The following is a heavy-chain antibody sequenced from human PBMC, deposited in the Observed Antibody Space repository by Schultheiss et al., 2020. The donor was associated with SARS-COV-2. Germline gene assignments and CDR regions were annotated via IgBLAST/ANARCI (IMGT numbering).Heavy chain of an antibody. Sequence: GGSLRLSCAASGFTFSSYEMNWVRQAPGKGLEWVSYISSSGSTIYYADSVKGRFTISRDNSKNTLYLQMNSLRAEDTAVYYCARETKFRGYSYGPGGYWGQGTLVTVSS. CDR2: ISSSGSTI. V-gene: IGHV3-48*03. CDR3: ARETKFRGYSYGPGGY. D-gene: IGHD5-18*01. CDR1: GFTFSSYE. J-gene: IGHJ4*02.